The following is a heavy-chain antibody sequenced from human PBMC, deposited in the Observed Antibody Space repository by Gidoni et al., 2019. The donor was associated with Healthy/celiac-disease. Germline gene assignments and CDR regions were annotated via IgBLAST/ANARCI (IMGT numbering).Heavy chain of an antibody. CDR3: ARGRGFNWGMGEGAFDI. CDR1: GYTFTGYY. V-gene: IGHV1-2*02. D-gene: IGHD7-27*01. CDR2: INPNSGDT. J-gene: IGHJ3*02. Sequence: QVQLVQSGAEVKKPGASVKVSCKASGYTFTGYYMHWVRQAPGQGLEWMGWINPNSGDTNYAQKFQGRVTMTRDTSISTAYMELSRLRSDDTAVYYCARGRGFNWGMGEGAFDIWGQGTMVTVSS.